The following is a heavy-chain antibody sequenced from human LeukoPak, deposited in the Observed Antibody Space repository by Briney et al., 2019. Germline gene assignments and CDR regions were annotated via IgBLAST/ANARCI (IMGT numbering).Heavy chain of an antibody. CDR1: GYTFTGYY. D-gene: IGHD3-22*01. J-gene: IGHJ4*02. V-gene: IGHV1-2*02. Sequence: GASVKVSCKASGYTFTGYYMHWVRQAPGQGLEWMGWINPNSGGTNYAQKFQGRVTMTRDTSISTAYMELSRLRSDDTAVYYCATVNYYYDSSGYHDYWGQGTLVTVSS. CDR2: INPNSGGT. CDR3: ATVNYYYDSSGYHDY.